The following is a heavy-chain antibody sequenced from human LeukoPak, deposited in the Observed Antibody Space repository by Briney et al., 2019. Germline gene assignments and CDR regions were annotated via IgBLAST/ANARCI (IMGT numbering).Heavy chain of an antibody. CDR2: IYFSGTT. D-gene: IGHD1-26*01. V-gene: IGHV4-39*07. Sequence: PAETLSLTCTVSGGSFTSYYYWAWIRQPPGKGLEWIGGIYFSGTTWYNPSLKSRLTISLDASQNQFSLKLSSVTAADTALYYCARGRRGSYFQDYWGQGTLVTVSS. CDR1: GGSFTSYYY. CDR3: ARGRRGSYFQDY. J-gene: IGHJ4*02.